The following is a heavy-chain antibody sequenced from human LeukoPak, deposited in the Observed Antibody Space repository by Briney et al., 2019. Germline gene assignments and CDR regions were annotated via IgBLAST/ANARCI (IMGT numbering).Heavy chain of an antibody. V-gene: IGHV4-30-4*01. CDR3: ARDRLEGYYYGMYV. CDR2: IYYSGST. J-gene: IGHJ6*04. Sequence: SQTLSLTCTVSGGSISSGDYYWSWIRQPPGKGLEWIGYIYYSGSTYYNPFLKSRVNISVDTPKTQFSLKLSSVTAADTAVYYCARDRLEGYYYGMYVWGKGTTVTVSS. D-gene: IGHD6-25*01. CDR1: GGSISSGDYY.